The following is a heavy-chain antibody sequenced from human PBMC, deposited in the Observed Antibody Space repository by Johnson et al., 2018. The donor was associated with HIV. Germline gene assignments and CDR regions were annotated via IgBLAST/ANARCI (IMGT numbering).Heavy chain of an antibody. V-gene: IGHV3-11*01. CDR1: GFTFSDYY. CDR2: ISGGGSAI. CDR3: AKVQGLTTGTTRGAFDI. J-gene: IGHJ3*02. Sequence: QMLLVESGGGVVQPGRSLRLSCVVSGFTFSDYYMSWIRQAPGKGLEWISYISGGGSAIYYADSVRGRFTISRDNSKNTLYLQMNSLRAEDTAVYYCAKVQGLTTGTTRGAFDIWGQGTMVTVSS. D-gene: IGHD1-1*01.